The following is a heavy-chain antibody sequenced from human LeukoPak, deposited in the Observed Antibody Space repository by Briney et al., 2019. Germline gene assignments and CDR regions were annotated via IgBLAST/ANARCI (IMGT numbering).Heavy chain of an antibody. Sequence: GASVKVSCKVSGYSLSELSTHWVRQAPGQGLEWMGGFDPGDDETIYAQKFQGRVTMTEDTSTDTAYLGLSSLRSEDTAVYFCATEKDLLLDSWGQGTPVTVSS. V-gene: IGHV1-24*01. CDR2: FDPGDDET. D-gene: IGHD1-26*01. J-gene: IGHJ5*01. CDR1: GYSLSELS. CDR3: ATEKDLLLDS.